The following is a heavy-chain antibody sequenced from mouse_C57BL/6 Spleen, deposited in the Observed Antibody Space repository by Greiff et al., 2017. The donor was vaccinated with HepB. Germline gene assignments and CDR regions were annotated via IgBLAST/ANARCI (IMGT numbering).Heavy chain of an antibody. CDR3: TRIYYGNEFDY. J-gene: IGHJ2*01. V-gene: IGHV1-15*01. Sequence: VQLQQSGAELVRPGASVTLSCKASGYTFTDYEMHWVKQTPVHGLEWIGAIDPETGGTAYNQKFKGKAILTADKSSSTAYMELRSLTSEDSAVYYCTRIYYGNEFDYWGQGTTLTVSS. CDR1: GYTFTDYE. D-gene: IGHD2-1*01. CDR2: IDPETGGT.